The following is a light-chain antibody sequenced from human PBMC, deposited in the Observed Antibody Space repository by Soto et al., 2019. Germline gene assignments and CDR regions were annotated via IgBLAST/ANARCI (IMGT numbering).Light chain of an antibody. CDR1: QSVSSS. CDR3: QQYNKWPRA. CDR2: GAS. J-gene: IGKJ1*01. Sequence: EIVMTQSPATLSVSPGERANLSCRASQSVSSSLAWYQQKPGQAPRLLIFGASTRATGIPARFSGSGSGTEFTLTISSLQSEDFAVYYCQQYNKWPRAFGQGTKVDI. V-gene: IGKV3-15*01.